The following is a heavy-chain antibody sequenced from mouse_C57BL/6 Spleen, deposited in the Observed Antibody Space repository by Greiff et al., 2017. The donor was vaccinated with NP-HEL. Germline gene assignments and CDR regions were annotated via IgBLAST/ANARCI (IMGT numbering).Heavy chain of an antibody. D-gene: IGHD2-3*01. CDR3: AIRGYDGYCDY. CDR2: IDPSDSYT. Sequence: QVQLQQPGAELVMPGASVKLSCKASGYTFTSYWMHWVKQRPGQGLEWIGEIDPSDSYTNYNQKFKGKSTLTVDKSSSTAYMQLSSLTSEDSAVYYCAIRGYDGYCDYWGQGTTLTVSS. CDR1: GYTFTSYW. J-gene: IGHJ2*01. V-gene: IGHV1-69*01.